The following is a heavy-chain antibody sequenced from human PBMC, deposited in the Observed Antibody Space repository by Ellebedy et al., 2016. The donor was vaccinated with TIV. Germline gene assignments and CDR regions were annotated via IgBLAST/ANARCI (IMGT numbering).Heavy chain of an antibody. CDR2: NIPILGIA. Sequence: AASVKVSCKASGGTFSSYAISWLRQAPGQGLELMGRNIPILGIANYAQTFQGRVTITADKSTSTAYMALSSLRSEDTAVYYCARDWVDTATREKFDPWGQGTLVTVSS. CDR1: GGTFSSYA. J-gene: IGHJ5*02. CDR3: ARDWVDTATREKFDP. V-gene: IGHV1-69*04. D-gene: IGHD5-18*01.